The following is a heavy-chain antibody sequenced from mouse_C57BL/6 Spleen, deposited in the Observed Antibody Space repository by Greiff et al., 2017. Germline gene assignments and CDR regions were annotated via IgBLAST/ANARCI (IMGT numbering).Heavy chain of an antibody. CDR2: IDPSDSYT. CDR3: ARGRLPFDY. Sequence: QVQLQQPGAELVMPGASVKLSCKASGYTFTSYWMHWVKQRPGQGLEWIGEIDPSDSYTNYNQKFKGKSTLTVDTSSSTAYMQLSSLTSEDSAVYYCARGRLPFDYWGQGTTLTVSS. CDR1: GYTFTSYW. J-gene: IGHJ2*01. V-gene: IGHV1-69*01.